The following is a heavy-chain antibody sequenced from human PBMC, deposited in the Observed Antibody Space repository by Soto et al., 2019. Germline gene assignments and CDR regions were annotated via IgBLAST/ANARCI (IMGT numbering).Heavy chain of an antibody. D-gene: IGHD3-10*01. CDR1: GFTFSNYA. V-gene: IGHV3-23*01. J-gene: IGHJ4*02. CDR2: INNGGGGT. CDR3: AKERLGRGIDY. Sequence: EVLLLDSGGGLVQSGGSLRLSCAASGFTFSNYAMTWVRQAPGKGPEWISTINNGGGGTYYADSVTGRFTISRDNTKNTLYLQLNSLRAEDTAVYFCAKERLGRGIDYWGQGILVTVSS.